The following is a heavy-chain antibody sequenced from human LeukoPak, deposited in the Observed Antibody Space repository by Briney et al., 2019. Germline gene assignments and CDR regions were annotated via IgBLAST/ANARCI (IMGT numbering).Heavy chain of an antibody. CDR3: ARPNTGLRPGALGY. CDR1: GGSISSSSYY. Sequence: SETLSLTCTVSGGSISSSSYYWGWIRQPPGKGLEWIGSIYYSGSTYYNPSLKSRVTISVDTSKNQFSLRLSSVTAADTAVYYCARPNTGLRPGALGYWGQGTLVTVSS. D-gene: IGHD4-17*01. J-gene: IGHJ4*02. CDR2: IYYSGST. V-gene: IGHV4-39*01.